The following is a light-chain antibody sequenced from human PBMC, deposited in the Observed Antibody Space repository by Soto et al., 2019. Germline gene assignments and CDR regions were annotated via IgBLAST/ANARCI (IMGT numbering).Light chain of an antibody. Sequence: DIVMTQSPDSLAVSLGERATINCKSSQSVLYSSNNKNYLAWYQQKPGQPPKLLIYWASTREFGVPDRFSGSGSGKDFTLTISSLKAEDVAVYYCQQYYSTPITFGQGTRLEIK. CDR2: WAS. V-gene: IGKV4-1*01. J-gene: IGKJ5*01. CDR1: QSVLYSSNNKNY. CDR3: QQYYSTPIT.